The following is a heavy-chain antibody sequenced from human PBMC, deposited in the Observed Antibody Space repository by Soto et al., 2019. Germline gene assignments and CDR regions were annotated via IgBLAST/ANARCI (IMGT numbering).Heavy chain of an antibody. CDR3: VKASTYSSSQGWFDP. V-gene: IGHV3-9*01. Sequence: GGSLRLSCEASGFSFSYCEMNWVRQAPGKGLEWVSGISWNSGNIDYADSVKGRFTISRDNAKNSLYLQMNSLRAEDTALYYCVKASTYSSSQGWFDPWGQGTMVTVSS. J-gene: IGHJ5*02. CDR1: GFSFSYCE. CDR2: ISWNSGNI. D-gene: IGHD6-6*01.